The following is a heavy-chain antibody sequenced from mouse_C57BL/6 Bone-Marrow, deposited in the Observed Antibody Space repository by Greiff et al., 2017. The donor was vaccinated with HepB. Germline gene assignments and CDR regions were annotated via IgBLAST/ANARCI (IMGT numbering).Heavy chain of an antibody. J-gene: IGHJ4*01. CDR1: GFTFSDYG. Sequence: EVKLMESGGGLVQPGGSLKLSCAASGFTFSDYGMAWVRQAPRKGPEWVAFISNLAYSIYYADTVTGRFTISRENAKNTLYLEMSSLRSEDTAMYYCARQDTAMDYWGQGTSVTVSS. D-gene: IGHD3-3*01. CDR2: ISNLAYSI. V-gene: IGHV5-15*01. CDR3: ARQDTAMDY.